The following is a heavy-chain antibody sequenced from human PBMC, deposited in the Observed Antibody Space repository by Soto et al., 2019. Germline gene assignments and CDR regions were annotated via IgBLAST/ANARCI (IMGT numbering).Heavy chain of an antibody. CDR2: ISSSSSYI. D-gene: IGHD3-3*01. J-gene: IGHJ6*02. V-gene: IGHV3-21*01. CDR1: GFTFSSYS. Sequence: EVQLVESGGGLVKPGGSLRLSCAASGFTFSSYSMNWVRQAPGKGLEWVSSISSSSSYIYYADSVKGRFTISRDNAKNSMYLQMNSLRAEDTAVYYCARDLEYYDFWSGYRQTDKYYYYGMDVWGQGTTVTVSS. CDR3: ARDLEYYDFWSGYRQTDKYYYYGMDV.